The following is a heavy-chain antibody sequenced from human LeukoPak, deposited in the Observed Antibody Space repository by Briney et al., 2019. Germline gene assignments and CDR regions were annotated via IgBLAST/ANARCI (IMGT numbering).Heavy chain of an antibody. CDR3: ARGTGTYFDY. Sequence: GGSLRLSCVPAGFSPTTCDMRWVRQVTGTGLEWVSVIGAAGDTYYAGSVQGPFTISRENAKNSLYLQMNRLRAGDTAVYYCARGTGTYFDYWGQGTLVIVSS. CDR1: GFSPTTCD. J-gene: IGHJ4*02. D-gene: IGHD3/OR15-3a*01. CDR2: IGAAGDT. V-gene: IGHV3-13*01.